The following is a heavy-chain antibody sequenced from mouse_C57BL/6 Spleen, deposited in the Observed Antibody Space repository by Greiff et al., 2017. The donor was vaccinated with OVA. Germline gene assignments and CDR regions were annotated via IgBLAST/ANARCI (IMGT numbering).Heavy chain of an antibody. Sequence: EVHLVESGGGLVQPGGSLKLSCAASGFTFSDYGMAWVRQAPRKGPEWVAFISNLAYSIYYADTVTGRFTISRENAKNTLYLEMSSLRSEDTAMYYCARFPYDYDGDYAMDYWGQGTSVTVSS. J-gene: IGHJ4*01. CDR3: ARFPYDYDGDYAMDY. V-gene: IGHV5-15*01. CDR2: ISNLAYSI. D-gene: IGHD2-4*01. CDR1: GFTFSDYG.